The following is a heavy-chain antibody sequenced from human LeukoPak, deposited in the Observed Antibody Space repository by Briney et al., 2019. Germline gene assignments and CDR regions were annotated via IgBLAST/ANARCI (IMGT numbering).Heavy chain of an antibody. CDR3: ARGDGYGDYSY. CDR2: IGTIGSNV. V-gene: IGHV3-48*04. D-gene: IGHD4-17*01. Sequence: PGESLRLSCAASGFTFSRYSFHWVRQAPGKGLEWVAKIGTIGSNVDYADSVRGRFTISRDNAKNSLYLQMNSLRAEDTAVYYCARGDGYGDYSYWGQGTLVTVSS. J-gene: IGHJ4*02. CDR1: GFTFSRYS.